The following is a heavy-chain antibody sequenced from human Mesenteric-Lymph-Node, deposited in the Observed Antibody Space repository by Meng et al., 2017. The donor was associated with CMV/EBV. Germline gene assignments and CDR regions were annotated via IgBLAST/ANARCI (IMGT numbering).Heavy chain of an antibody. D-gene: IGHD2-21*01. CDR1: GGSISSSSYY. CDR3: ARGLHLGSYYFDS. Sequence: GSLRLSCTVSGGSISSSSYYWGWIRQPPGKGLEWIGSIYYSGSTYYNPSLKSRVTISVDTSKNQFSLKLSSVTAADTAVYYCARGLHLGSYYFDSWGQGTLVTVSS. J-gene: IGHJ4*02. V-gene: IGHV4-39*07. CDR2: IYYSGST.